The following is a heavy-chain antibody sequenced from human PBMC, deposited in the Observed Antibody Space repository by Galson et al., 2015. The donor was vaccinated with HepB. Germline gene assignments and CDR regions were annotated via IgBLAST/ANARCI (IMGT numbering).Heavy chain of an antibody. V-gene: IGHV3-7*05. CDR2: IKEDGSGK. CDR3: ARVKRGEWYSFYYYGMDV. CDR1: EFILSMYW. D-gene: IGHD3-10*01. J-gene: IGHJ6*02. Sequence: SLRLSCAASEFILSMYWMNWVRQAPGKGLEWVANIKEDGSGKNYADSVKGRFTISRDNAKNSLYLQMNSLRAEDTAIYYCARVKRGEWYSFYYYGMDVRGQGTTVTVSS.